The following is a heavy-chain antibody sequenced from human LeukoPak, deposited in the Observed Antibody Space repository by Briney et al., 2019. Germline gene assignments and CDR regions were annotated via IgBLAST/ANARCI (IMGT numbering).Heavy chain of an antibody. Sequence: GGSLRLSCAASGFTFSSYAMHWVRQAPGKGLEWVAVISYDGSNKYYADSVKGRFTISRDNSKNTLYLQMNSLRAEDTAVYYCAREEYCSGGSCSGASDYWGQGTLVTVSS. CDR3: AREEYCSGGSCSGASDY. CDR1: GFTFSSYA. V-gene: IGHV3-30*04. J-gene: IGHJ4*02. D-gene: IGHD2-15*01. CDR2: ISYDGSNK.